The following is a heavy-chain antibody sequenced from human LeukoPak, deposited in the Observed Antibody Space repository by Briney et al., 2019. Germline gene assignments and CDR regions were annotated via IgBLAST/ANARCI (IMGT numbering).Heavy chain of an antibody. Sequence: ASVKVSCKASGYTFTGYYMHWVRQAPGQGLEWMGRINPNSGGTNYAQKFQGRVTMTRDTSISTAYMELSRLRSDDTAVYYCARDYLYYYGSGSPWGQGTLVTVSS. V-gene: IGHV1-2*06. CDR1: GYTFTGYY. CDR2: INPNSGGT. CDR3: ARDYLYYYGSGSP. J-gene: IGHJ5*02. D-gene: IGHD3-10*01.